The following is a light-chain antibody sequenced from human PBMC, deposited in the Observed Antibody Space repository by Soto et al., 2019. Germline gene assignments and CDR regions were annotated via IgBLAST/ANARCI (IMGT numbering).Light chain of an antibody. CDR3: SSYTSATTYV. Sequence: QSVLTQPASVSGSPGQSITISCTGTSSDVGAYNYASWYQQYPGEAPKVIIYDVSHRPAGVSNRFSGSKSGNTASLTISGLQTQDEADCYCSSYTSATTYVFGTGTKVTVL. CDR1: SSDVGAYNY. CDR2: DVS. J-gene: IGLJ1*01. V-gene: IGLV2-14*01.